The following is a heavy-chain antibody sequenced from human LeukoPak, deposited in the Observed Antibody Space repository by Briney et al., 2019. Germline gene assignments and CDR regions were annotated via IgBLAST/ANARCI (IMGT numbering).Heavy chain of an antibody. CDR2: ISSSSSTI. CDR3: ARYFEEGSSSWYLDYYYYGMDV. D-gene: IGHD6-13*01. V-gene: IGHV3-48*01. CDR1: GFTFSSYS. J-gene: IGHJ6*02. Sequence: GGSLRLSCAASGFTFSSYSMNWVRQAPGKGLEWVSYISSSSSTIYYADSVKGRFTISRDNAKNSLYLQMNSLRAEDTAVYYCARYFEEGSSSWYLDYYYYGMDVWGQGTTVTVSS.